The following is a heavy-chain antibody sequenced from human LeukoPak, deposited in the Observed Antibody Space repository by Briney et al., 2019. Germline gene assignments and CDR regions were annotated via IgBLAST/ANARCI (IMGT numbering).Heavy chain of an antibody. CDR2: ISGSGGST. J-gene: IGHJ4*02. Sequence: GGSLRLSCAASGFTFSSYAMSWVRQAPGKELEWVSAISGSGGSTYYADSVKGRFTISRDNSKNTLYLQMNSLRAEDTAVYYCAKYQQLLPKYYFDYWGQGTLVTVSS. D-gene: IGHD6-13*01. V-gene: IGHV3-23*01. CDR1: GFTFSSYA. CDR3: AKYQQLLPKYYFDY.